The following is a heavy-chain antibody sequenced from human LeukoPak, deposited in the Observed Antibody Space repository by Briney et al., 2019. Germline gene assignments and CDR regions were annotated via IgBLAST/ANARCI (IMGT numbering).Heavy chain of an antibody. D-gene: IGHD4-17*01. CDR2: IYDSGNT. CDR3: ARHAPIKTTVTTSHAFDI. Sequence: SETLSLTCTVSGGFLRSSSYYWGWIRQPPGKGLEWIGSIYDSGNTYYYPPLKSRVTISVDTSKNQFSLRLSSVTAADTAVYYCARHAPIKTTVTTSHAFDIWGQGTMVTVSS. J-gene: IGHJ3*02. V-gene: IGHV4-39*01. CDR1: GGFLRSSSYY.